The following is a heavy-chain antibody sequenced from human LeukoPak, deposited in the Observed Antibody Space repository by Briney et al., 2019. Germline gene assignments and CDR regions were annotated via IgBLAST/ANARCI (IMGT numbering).Heavy chain of an antibody. CDR3: AKDLSVGSKPDLGFDY. V-gene: IGHV3-30*02. Sequence: PWGSLRLSCAASGFTFSSYGMHWVRQAPGKGLEWVAFIRYDGSNKYYAESVKGRFTISRDNSKNTLYLQMNSLRAEDTAVYYCAKDLSVGSKPDLGFDYWGQGTLVTVSS. CDR2: IRYDGSNK. J-gene: IGHJ4*02. CDR1: GFTFSSYG. D-gene: IGHD1-26*01.